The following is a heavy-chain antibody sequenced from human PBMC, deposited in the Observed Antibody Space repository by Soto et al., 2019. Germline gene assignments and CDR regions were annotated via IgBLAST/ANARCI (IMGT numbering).Heavy chain of an antibody. V-gene: IGHV4-39*01. J-gene: IGHJ4*02. CDR1: DDSISDSRYY. CDR2: ISRDGHA. Sequence: SETLSLTCSVLDDSISDSRYYWGWIRQSPEKGLEWIGSISRDGHAYYNPPLKSRVTLFADTSRNQFSLKMKSVTVADTALYFCARQRTSVVTQAYFDVWGPGSLVTVSS. CDR3: ARQRTSVVTQAYFDV. D-gene: IGHD2-21*02.